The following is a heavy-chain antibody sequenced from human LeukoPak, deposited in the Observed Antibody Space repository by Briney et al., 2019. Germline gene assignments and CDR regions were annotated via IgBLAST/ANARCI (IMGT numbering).Heavy chain of an antibody. CDR1: GGSFSGYY. D-gene: IGHD3-3*01. Sequence: TASETLSLTCAVYGGSFSGYYWSWIRQPPGKGLEWIGEINHSGSTNYNPSLKSRVIISVDTSKNQFSLKLSSVTAADTAVYYCARPHRASSGYSRFPFDYWGQGTLVTVSS. V-gene: IGHV4-34*01. J-gene: IGHJ4*02. CDR3: ARPHRASSGYSRFPFDY. CDR2: INHSGST.